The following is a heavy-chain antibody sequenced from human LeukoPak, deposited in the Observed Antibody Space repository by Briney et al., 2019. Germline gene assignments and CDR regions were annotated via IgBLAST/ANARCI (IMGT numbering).Heavy chain of an antibody. CDR3: ARDSSSSLYNWFDP. J-gene: IGHJ5*02. CDR2: INHSGST. V-gene: IGHV4-34*01. Sequence: PSETLSLTCAVYGGSFSGYYWSWIRQPPGKGLEGIGEINHSGSTNYNTSLKSRFTISVDTSKNQFSLKLSSVTAPDTAVYYCARDSSSSLYNWFDPWGGGTLVTVSS. D-gene: IGHD6-13*01. CDR1: GGSFSGYY.